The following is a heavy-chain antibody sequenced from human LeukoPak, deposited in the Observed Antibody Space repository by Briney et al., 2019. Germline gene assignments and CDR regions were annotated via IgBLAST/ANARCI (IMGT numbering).Heavy chain of an antibody. CDR1: GFTFSSYA. Sequence: GGSLRLSCAASGFTFSSYAMHWVRQAPGKGLEWVAVISYDGSNKYYADSVKGRFTISRDNSKNTLYLQMNSLRAEDTAVYYCAKDHLQPLDYWGQGTLVTVSS. D-gene: IGHD4-11*01. CDR2: ISYDGSNK. V-gene: IGHV3-30-3*01. CDR3: AKDHLQPLDY. J-gene: IGHJ4*02.